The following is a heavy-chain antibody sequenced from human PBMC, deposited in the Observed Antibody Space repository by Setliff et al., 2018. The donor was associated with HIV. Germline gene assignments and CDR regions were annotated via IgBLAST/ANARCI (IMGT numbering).Heavy chain of an antibody. CDR2: IWHDGSNK. CDR1: GFTFRNFG. V-gene: IGHV3-30*02. CDR3: AKVGREYSGYDFTFDY. J-gene: IGHJ4*02. D-gene: IGHD5-12*01. Sequence: GGSLRLSCAASGFTFRNFGMHWVRQAPGKGLEWVAVIWHDGSNKYYADSVKDRFTISRDNSKNNLYLQMNSLSPEDTAVYYCAKVGREYSGYDFTFDYWGQGTLVTVSS.